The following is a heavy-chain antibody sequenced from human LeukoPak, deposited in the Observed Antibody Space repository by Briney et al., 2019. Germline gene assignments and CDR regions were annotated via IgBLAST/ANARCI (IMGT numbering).Heavy chain of an antibody. CDR2: INYSGST. CDR1: GGPLSSYY. V-gene: IGHV4-59*01. D-gene: IGHD5-18*01. CDR3: ARVKRIQLWIDY. J-gene: IGHJ4*02. Sequence: SETLFLTCTVSGGPLSSYYWSWIRQPPGKGLEWIGYINYSGSTNYNPSLKSRVTISVDTSKNQFSLKLSSVTAADTAVYYCARVKRIQLWIDYWGQGTLVTVSS.